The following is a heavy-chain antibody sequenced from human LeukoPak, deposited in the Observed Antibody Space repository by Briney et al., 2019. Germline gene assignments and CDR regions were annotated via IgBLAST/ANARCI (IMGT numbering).Heavy chain of an antibody. D-gene: IGHD2-15*01. V-gene: IGHV1-18*01. CDR3: ARDSALGYCSGGSCYSTDY. CDR1: GYTFTSYD. J-gene: IGHJ4*02. Sequence: ASVKVSCKASGYTFTSYDINWVRQATGQGLEWMGWISAYNGNTNYAQKLQGRVTMTTDTSTSTAYMELRSLRSDDTAVYYCARDSALGYCSGGSCYSTDYWGQGTLATVSS. CDR2: ISAYNGNT.